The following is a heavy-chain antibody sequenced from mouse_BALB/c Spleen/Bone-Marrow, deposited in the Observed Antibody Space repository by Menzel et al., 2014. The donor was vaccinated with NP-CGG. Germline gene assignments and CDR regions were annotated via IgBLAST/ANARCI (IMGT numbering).Heavy chain of an antibody. V-gene: IGHV4-1*02. CDR3: ARLGYYGGFAY. CDR1: GFDFSGFW. D-gene: IGHD2-3*01. Sequence: DVKLQESGGGLVQPARSLKLSCAASGFDFSGFWMGWVRQAPGKGLEWIGEINPDSSTINYTPSLKDRFIISRDNAKNTLYLQMSKVRSEDTALYYCARLGYYGGFAYWGQGTLVTVSA. J-gene: IGHJ3*01. CDR2: INPDSSTI.